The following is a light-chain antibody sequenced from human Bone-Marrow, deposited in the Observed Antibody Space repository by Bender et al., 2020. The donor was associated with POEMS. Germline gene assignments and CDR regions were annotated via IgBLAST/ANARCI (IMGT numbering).Light chain of an antibody. CDR1: TLTKKY. V-gene: IGLV3-10*01. CDR2: QDT. J-gene: IGLJ2*01. CDR3: YSTDFSGNYRL. Sequence: SFELTQSPSVSVSPGQTARITCSGDTLTKKYAYWYQQKSGQAPLLVIFQDTKRPSGIPERFSGSSSGTMVTLIISGAQAEDEADYYCYSTDFSGNYRLFGGGTKLTVL.